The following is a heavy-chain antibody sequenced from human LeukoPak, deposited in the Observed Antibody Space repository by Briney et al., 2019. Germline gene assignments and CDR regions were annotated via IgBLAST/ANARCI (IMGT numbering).Heavy chain of an antibody. CDR3: AKISRYSSSWYYFDH. Sequence: PGRSLRLSCAASGFTFSSYGMHWVRQAPGKGLEWVAVIWYDGSNKYYADSVKGRFTISRDNSKSTLYLQMNSLRAEDTAVYYCAKISRYSSSWYYFDHWGQGTLVTVSS. V-gene: IGHV3-33*06. CDR1: GFTFSSYG. J-gene: IGHJ4*02. D-gene: IGHD6-13*01. CDR2: IWYDGSNK.